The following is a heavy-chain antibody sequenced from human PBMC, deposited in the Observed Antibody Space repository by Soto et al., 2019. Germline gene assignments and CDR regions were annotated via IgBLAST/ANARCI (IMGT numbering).Heavy chain of an antibody. Sequence: QVQLVESGGGVVQPGGSLRLSCAASGFAFSNYALHWVRQAPGKGPEWVAVTSYDGTTTFYRDSVKGRFTISRDNSKNTLFLQMDSLRAEDTAVYYCASDKLRPLIEATGTSAYFQHWGQGTLVIVSS. CDR1: GFAFSNYA. V-gene: IGHV3-30-3*01. J-gene: IGHJ1*01. D-gene: IGHD6-6*01. CDR3: ASDKLRPLIEATGTSAYFQH. CDR2: TSYDGTTT.